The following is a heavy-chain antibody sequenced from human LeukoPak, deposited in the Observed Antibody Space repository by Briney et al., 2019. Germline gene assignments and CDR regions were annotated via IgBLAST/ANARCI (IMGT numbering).Heavy chain of an antibody. CDR2: IGGSSGGT. V-gene: IGHV3-23*01. J-gene: IGHJ4*02. CDR1: GFTFSSNA. Sequence: GGTLRLSCAASGFTFSSNAMNWVRQAPGKGLEWVSIIGGSSGGTYYADSVKGRFTISRDNSKKTLYLQMNSLRVEDTAVYYCAEERATTTAFDYWGQGTLVTVSS. CDR3: AEERATTTAFDY. D-gene: IGHD1-14*01.